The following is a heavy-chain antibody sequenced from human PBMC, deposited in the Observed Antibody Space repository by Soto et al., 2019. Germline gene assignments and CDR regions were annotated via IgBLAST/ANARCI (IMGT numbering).Heavy chain of an antibody. Sequence: SETLSLTCTVSGGSMISYYWSWIRQPPGRGLEWIGFIYYAGSTKYNPSLNSRVTISVDTSKNQFSLKLSSVTAADTAVYYCARTSYDSSGTAADPWGQGTLVTAPQ. CDR1: GGSMISYY. D-gene: IGHD3-22*01. J-gene: IGHJ5*02. CDR3: ARTSYDSSGTAADP. V-gene: IGHV4-59*12. CDR2: IYYAGST.